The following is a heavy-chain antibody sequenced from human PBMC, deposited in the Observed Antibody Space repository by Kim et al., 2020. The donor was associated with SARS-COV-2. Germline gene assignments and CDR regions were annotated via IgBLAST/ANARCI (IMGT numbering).Heavy chain of an antibody. J-gene: IGHJ4*02. D-gene: IGHD6-13*01. Sequence: AVSVKSRITINPDTSKNQCSLQLNSVTPDDKAVYYCAREASGGYSSSLDYWGQGTLVTVSS. CDR3: AREASGGYSSSLDY. V-gene: IGHV6-1*01.